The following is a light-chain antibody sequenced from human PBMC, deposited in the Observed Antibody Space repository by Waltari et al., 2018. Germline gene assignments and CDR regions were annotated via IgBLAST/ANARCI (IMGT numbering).Light chain of an antibody. CDR1: TLPRQP. J-gene: IGLJ1*01. Sequence: SSELTQPPSVSVSPGQTARITCSGETLPRQPASWYQQKPGQAPVLVMYKGSERPSEIPDRFSGSSSGTTVTLTISGVQQEDEGDYYCQSADIDGTFVFGGGTTVSVL. CDR3: QSADIDGTFV. V-gene: IGLV3-25*03. CDR2: KGS.